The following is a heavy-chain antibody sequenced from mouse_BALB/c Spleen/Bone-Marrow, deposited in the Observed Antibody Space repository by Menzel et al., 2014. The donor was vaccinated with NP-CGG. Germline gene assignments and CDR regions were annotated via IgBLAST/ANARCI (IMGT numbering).Heavy chain of an antibody. CDR2: ISDGGSYT. D-gene: IGHD1-1*01. Sequence: DVMLVESGGGLVKPGGSLKLSCAASGFTFSDYYMYWVRQTPEKRLEWVATISDGGSYTYYPDSVKGRFTISRDNAKNNLYLQMSSLKSEDTAMYYCARGSSYSDYWGQGTTLTVSS. CDR3: ARGSSYSDY. CDR1: GFTFSDYY. V-gene: IGHV5-4*02. J-gene: IGHJ2*01.